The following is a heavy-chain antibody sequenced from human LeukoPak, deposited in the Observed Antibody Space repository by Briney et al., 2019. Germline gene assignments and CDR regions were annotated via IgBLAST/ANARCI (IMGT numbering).Heavy chain of an antibody. V-gene: IGHV3-7*01. CDR1: GFIFSSYW. CDR3: ARDAGYGYDRFDY. CDR2: IKEDGSDK. J-gene: IGHJ4*02. D-gene: IGHD5-18*01. Sequence: GGSLRLSCATSGFIFSSYWMAWVRQPPGKGLEWLANIKEDGSDKNYVESLKGRFTISRDNVKNSVYLQMDSLRAEDTAVYYCARDAGYGYDRFDYWGQGTQVTVSS.